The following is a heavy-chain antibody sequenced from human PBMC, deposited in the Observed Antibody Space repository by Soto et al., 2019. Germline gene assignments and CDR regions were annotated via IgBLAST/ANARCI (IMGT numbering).Heavy chain of an antibody. CDR3: VHPRSTVQIPPT. CDR2: ISSNGDST. V-gene: IGHV3-64D*06. J-gene: IGHJ5*02. D-gene: IGHD4-17*01. CDR1: GFTFSMFS. Sequence: TGGSLRLSCSASGFTFSMFSMHWVHQAPGKGLEYVSGISSNGDSTYYADSVKGRFTISRDNSKNTLYLQMSSLRAVDTAVYYCVHPRSTVQIPPTWGQGTLVTVSS.